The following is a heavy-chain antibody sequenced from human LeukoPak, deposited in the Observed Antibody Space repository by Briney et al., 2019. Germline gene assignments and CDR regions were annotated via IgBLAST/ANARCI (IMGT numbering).Heavy chain of an antibody. CDR3: ARSSSGYLPFDY. CDR2: IGASGGST. Sequence: GGSLRLSCATSGFTFSSYAMSWVRQAPGKGLEWVSGIGASGGSTYYADSVKGRFTISRDNSKNTLYLQMNSLRAGDTAVYYCARSSSGYLPFDYWGQGTLVTVSS. D-gene: IGHD3-22*01. CDR1: GFTFSSYA. J-gene: IGHJ4*02. V-gene: IGHV3-23*01.